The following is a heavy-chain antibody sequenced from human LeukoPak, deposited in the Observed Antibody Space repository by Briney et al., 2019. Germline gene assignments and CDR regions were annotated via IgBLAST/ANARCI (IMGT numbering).Heavy chain of an antibody. D-gene: IGHD1-7*01. CDR3: ATVWAANTDWNYFSSWFDP. CDR2: MNPNSGNT. J-gene: IGHJ5*02. V-gene: IGHV1-8*02. Sequence: ASVKVSCKASGYTFTDYGITWVRQAPGPGLEWMGWMNPNSGNTGYAQKFQGRVTMTRNTSISTAYMELSSLRSEDTAVYYCATVWAANTDWNYFSSWFDPWGQGTLVTVSS. CDR1: GYTFTDYG.